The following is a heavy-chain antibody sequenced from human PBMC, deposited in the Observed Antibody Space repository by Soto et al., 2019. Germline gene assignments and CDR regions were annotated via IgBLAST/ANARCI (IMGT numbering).Heavy chain of an antibody. D-gene: IGHD6-19*01. Sequence: GESLKISCKASGYTYTNYWLGWVRQMPGKGLGWMGILYPGDSDTRYSPSFEGQVTISADKSTTTAYLQWSSLRSSDTAMYYCARLHSGTARPDYWGKGTQVPVSS. CDR2: LYPGDSDT. V-gene: IGHV5-51*01. J-gene: IGHJ4*02. CDR3: ARLHSGTARPDY. CDR1: GYTYTNYW.